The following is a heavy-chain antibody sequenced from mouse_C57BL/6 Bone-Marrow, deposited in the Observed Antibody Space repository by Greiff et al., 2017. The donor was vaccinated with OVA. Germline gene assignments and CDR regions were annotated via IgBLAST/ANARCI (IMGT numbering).Heavy chain of an antibody. CDR3: ARGGGLRRNYAMDY. J-gene: IGHJ4*01. CDR2: INPYNGGT. D-gene: IGHD2-4*01. V-gene: IGHV1-19*01. CDR1: GYTFTDYY. Sequence: EVQLQQSGPVLVKPGASVKMSCKASGYTFTDYYMNWVKQSHGKSLEWIGVINPYNGGTSYNQKFKGKATLTVDKSSSTAYMELNSLTSEDSAVYYCARGGGLRRNYAMDYWGQGTSVTVSS.